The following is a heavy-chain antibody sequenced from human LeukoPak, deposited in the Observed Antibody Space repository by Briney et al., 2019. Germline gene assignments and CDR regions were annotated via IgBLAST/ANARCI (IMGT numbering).Heavy chain of an antibody. Sequence: GGSLRLSCAAPGFTFSNSDMHWVRQAPGKGLEWVAGISFDGSNKYYADSVKGRFTISRDNSKNTLYLQINSLRAEDTAVYYCKEVDQWGQGTLVTVSS. CDR2: ISFDGSNK. J-gene: IGHJ4*02. CDR1: GFTFSNSD. V-gene: IGHV3-30*03. CDR3: KEVDQ.